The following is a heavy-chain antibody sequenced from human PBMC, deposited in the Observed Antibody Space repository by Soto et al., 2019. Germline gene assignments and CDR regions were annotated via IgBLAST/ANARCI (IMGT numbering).Heavy chain of an antibody. CDR2: IYSGDIT. J-gene: IGHJ4*02. V-gene: IGHV3-53*01. D-gene: IGHD3-22*01. CDR3: ARVSRKNYYDSSGYYSYFDY. Sequence: GGSLRLPCAASGMPVSSNDMPLVRKAPGKGLEWVSVIYSGDITYYADSVKGRFTISRDNSKNTLFLQMNSLRAEDTAVYYCARVSRKNYYDSSGYYSYFDYWGQGNPVTVSS. CDR1: GMPVSSND.